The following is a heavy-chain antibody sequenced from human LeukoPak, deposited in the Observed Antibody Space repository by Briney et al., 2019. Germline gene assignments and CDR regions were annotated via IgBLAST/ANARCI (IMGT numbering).Heavy chain of an antibody. CDR2: IYYSGST. CDR3: ARHYGP. D-gene: IGHD3-10*01. V-gene: IGHV4-59*08. Sequence: TSETLSLTCTVSGGSISTYYGNWIRQAPGKGLEWIGYIYYSGSTNYNPSLKSRVTISVDTSKNQFSLKLNSVTAADTAVYYCARHYGPWGQGTLVTVSS. CDR1: GGSISTYY. J-gene: IGHJ5*02.